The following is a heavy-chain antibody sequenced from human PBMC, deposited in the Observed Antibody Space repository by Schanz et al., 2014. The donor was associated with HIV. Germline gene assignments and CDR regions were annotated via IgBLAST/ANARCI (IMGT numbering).Heavy chain of an antibody. CDR2: INSDGSST. CDR1: GFTFSSYA. CDR3: AKGWRGYSISSWVDY. Sequence: EVQLLESGGGLVQPGGSLRLSCAASGFTFSSYAMTWVRQAPGKGLVWVSRINSDGSSTNYADSVKGRLTISRDNAKNTLYLQMNSLRADDTAVYYCAKGWRGYSISSWVDYWGQGSLVTVSS. V-gene: IGHV3-74*02. D-gene: IGHD6-6*01. J-gene: IGHJ4*02.